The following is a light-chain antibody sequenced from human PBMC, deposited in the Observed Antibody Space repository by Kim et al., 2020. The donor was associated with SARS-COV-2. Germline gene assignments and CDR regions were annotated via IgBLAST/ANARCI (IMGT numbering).Light chain of an antibody. CDR3: SSYTSSGTWV. J-gene: IGLJ3*02. V-gene: IGLV2-14*03. CDR1: SSDY. CDR2: DVS. Sequence: QSALTQPASVSGSPGQSITISCTGPSSDYVSWYQQHPGKAPKYMIYDVSKRPSGVSYRFSGSKSATTASLTISGLQAEDEADYYCSSYTSSGTWVFGGGTRLTVL.